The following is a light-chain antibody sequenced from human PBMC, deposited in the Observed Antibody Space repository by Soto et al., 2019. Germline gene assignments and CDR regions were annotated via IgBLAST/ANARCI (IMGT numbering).Light chain of an antibody. CDR1: QSISSY. CDR2: AAS. V-gene: IGKV1-39*01. J-gene: IGKJ2*01. Sequence: DVQMTQSPHSLSASVGDRVTITCRASQSISSYVNWYQQKPGKAPKLLIYAASSLQSGVPSRFSGSGSGTDFTLNISSLQPEDFATYYCRQSYSTPYTFGQGTKLEIK. CDR3: RQSYSTPYT.